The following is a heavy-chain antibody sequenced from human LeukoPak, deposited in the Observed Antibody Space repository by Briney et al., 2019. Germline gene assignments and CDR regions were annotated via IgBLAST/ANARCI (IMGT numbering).Heavy chain of an antibody. CDR1: GGSISGYH. CDR2: IPYIWST. V-gene: IGHV4-59*13. J-gene: IGHJ3*02. D-gene: IGHD4-17*01. CDR3: ARDLVTVTKGFDI. Sequence: SETLSLTCIVSGGSISGYHWNWIRQPPGKGLEGIGYIPYIWSTNYNPPLQSRVPISIDTSRNQFFLRLSSVTAAETAVYYCARDLVTVTKGFDIWGQGRMVSVSS.